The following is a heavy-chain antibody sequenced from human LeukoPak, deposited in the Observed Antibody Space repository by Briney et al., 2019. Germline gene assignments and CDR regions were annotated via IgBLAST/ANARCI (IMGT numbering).Heavy chain of an antibody. V-gene: IGHV3-23*01. CDR1: GFTSSSYA. Sequence: GGSLRLSCAASGFTSSSYAMNWVRQAPGKGLEWVSAISGGGSTTYYADSVKGRFTISRDNSKNSLFLQMNSLRAEDTAVYYCAKDREGLSSGYDLEYFDYWGQGTLVTVSS. J-gene: IGHJ4*02. CDR3: AKDREGLSSGYDLEYFDY. D-gene: IGHD5-12*01. CDR2: ISGGGSTT.